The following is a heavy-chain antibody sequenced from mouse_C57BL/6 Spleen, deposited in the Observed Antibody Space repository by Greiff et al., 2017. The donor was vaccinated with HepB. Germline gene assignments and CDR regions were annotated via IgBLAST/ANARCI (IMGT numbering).Heavy chain of an antibody. V-gene: IGHV1-82*01. Sequence: VQLQESGPELVKPGASVKISCKASGYAFSSSWMNWVKQRPGKGLEWIGRIYPGDGDTNYNGKFKGKATLTADKSSSTAYMQLSSLTSEDSAVYFCARDDGYPYFDYWGQGTTLTVSS. CDR2: IYPGDGDT. CDR1: GYAFSSSW. D-gene: IGHD2-3*01. J-gene: IGHJ2*01. CDR3: ARDDGYPYFDY.